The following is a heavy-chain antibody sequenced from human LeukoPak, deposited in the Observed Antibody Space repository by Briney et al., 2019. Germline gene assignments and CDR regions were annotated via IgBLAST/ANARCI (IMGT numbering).Heavy chain of an antibody. J-gene: IGHJ1*01. D-gene: IGHD3-22*01. CDR3: ATITSMRVVLIS. CDR2: ISVSATNT. CDR1: GFTFSSFD. V-gene: IGHV3-23*01. Sequence: PGGSLRLSCAASGFTFSSFDMTWVRQAPGKGLEWVSIISVSATNTYYADSVKGRFTISRDNSKNTLYLQMNSLRADDTAVYYCATITSMRVVLISWGQGTLVTVSS.